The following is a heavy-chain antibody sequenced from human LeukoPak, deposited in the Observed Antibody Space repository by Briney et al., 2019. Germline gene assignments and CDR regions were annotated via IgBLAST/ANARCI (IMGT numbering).Heavy chain of an antibody. D-gene: IGHD6-6*01. J-gene: IGHJ4*02. CDR3: ADLEYGMGQRWN. Sequence: PSETLSLTCAVYGGSFSGYYWSWIRQPRGKGMEWIGEVNHSGSTNYNPSLKSRVTISVDTSKNQFSLKLSSVTAADTAVYYCADLEYGMGQRWNWGQGTLVTVSS. CDR2: VNHSGST. CDR1: GGSFSGYY. V-gene: IGHV4-34*01.